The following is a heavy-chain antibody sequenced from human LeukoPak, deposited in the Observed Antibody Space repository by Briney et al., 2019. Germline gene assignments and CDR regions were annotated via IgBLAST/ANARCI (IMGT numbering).Heavy chain of an antibody. CDR1: GFTFSTYG. CDR2: ITFDGSKK. J-gene: IGHJ4*02. Sequence: GGSLRLSWAASGFTFSTYGMDWVRQAPGKGLEWVGFITFDGSKKYYAGSVKGRFPISTDNSKNPPCWQVDSLRPQDTPWYYCAKVPYYDILTGGPYYFDSSGQRTLFTASS. CDR3: AKVPYYDILTGGPYYFDS. D-gene: IGHD3-9*01. V-gene: IGHV3-30*18.